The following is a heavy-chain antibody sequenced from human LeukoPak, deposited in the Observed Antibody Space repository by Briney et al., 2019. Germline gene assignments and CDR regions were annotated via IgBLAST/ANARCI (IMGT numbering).Heavy chain of an antibody. V-gene: IGHV4-59*08. CDR3: ARHDSGSYPVDY. CDR2: IYYSGST. D-gene: IGHD1-26*01. CDR1: GGSISSYY. J-gene: IGHJ4*02. Sequence: PSETLSLTCTVSGGSISSYYWSWIRQPPGKGLEWIGYIYYSGSTNYNPSLKSRVTISVDTSKNQFSLKLSSVTAVDTAVYYCARHDSGSYPVDYWGQGTLVTVSS.